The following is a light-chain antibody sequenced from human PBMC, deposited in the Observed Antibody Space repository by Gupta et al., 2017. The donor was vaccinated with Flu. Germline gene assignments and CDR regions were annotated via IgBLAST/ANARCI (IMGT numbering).Light chain of an antibody. V-gene: IGLV1-44*01. CDR1: SSNIGSNT. CDR3: AAWDDSLNGWV. J-gene: IGLJ3*02. CDR2: SNN. Sequence: QSLLPQPPSASGNPWPRVTIPCSGCSSNIGSNTVNWYQQLPGTAPKLPSYSNNQRPSGVPDRFSGSKSGTSASLAISGLQSEDEADYYCAAWDDSLNGWVFGGGTKLTVL.